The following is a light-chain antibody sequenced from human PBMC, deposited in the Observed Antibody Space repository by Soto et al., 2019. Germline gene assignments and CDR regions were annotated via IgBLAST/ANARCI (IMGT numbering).Light chain of an antibody. J-gene: IGLJ3*02. CDR2: DVS. CDR3: CSYAGSPWV. V-gene: IGLV2-11*01. CDR1: SSDVGAYNY. Sequence: QSVLTQPRSVSGSPGQSVTISCTGTSSDVGAYNYVSWYQQHPGKVPKRMIFDVSIRPSGVPDRFSGFKFGNTASLTISGLQAEDEADYYCCSYAGSPWVFGGGTRLTVL.